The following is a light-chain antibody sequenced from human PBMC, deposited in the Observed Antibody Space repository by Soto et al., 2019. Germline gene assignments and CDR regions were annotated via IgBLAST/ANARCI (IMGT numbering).Light chain of an antibody. CDR3: AAWDDSLSGMV. CDR2: RNN. J-gene: IGLJ2*01. V-gene: IGLV1-47*01. Sequence: QSVLTQPPSASGTPGQRVTISCSGSISNIGSNFIYWYQQFPGTAPKLLIFRNNERPSGVPDRFSGSKSGNSASLAISGLRSEDEADYHCAAWDDSLSGMVFGGGTKLTVL. CDR1: ISNIGSNF.